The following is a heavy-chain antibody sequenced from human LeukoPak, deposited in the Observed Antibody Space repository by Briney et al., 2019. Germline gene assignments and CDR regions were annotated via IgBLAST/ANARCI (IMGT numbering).Heavy chain of an antibody. CDR3: ARGYYYGSGSYRAIMDV. CDR1: GFTLSTYA. V-gene: IGHV3-21*01. CDR2: TSSSDAGT. D-gene: IGHD3-10*01. J-gene: IGHJ6*03. Sequence: GGSLRLSCAASGFTLSTYAMSWVRQTPGKGLEWVAATSSSDAGTYHADSVKGRFTISRDNAKNSLYLQMNSLRAEDTAVYYCARGYYYGSGSYRAIMDVWGKGTTVTVPS.